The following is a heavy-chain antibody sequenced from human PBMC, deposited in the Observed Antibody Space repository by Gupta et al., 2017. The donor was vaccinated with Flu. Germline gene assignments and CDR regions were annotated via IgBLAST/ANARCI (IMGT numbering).Heavy chain of an antibody. D-gene: IGHD3-3*01. Sequence: QVQLAQSGAEVKKPGASVKVSCKASGYTFTSYDINWVRQATGQGLEWMGWMNPNSGNTGYAQKFQGRVTMTRNTSISTAYMELSSLRSEDTDVYYCARGLRFLEWLSQFDPWGQGTLVTVSS. J-gene: IGHJ5*02. CDR3: ARGLRFLEWLSQFDP. V-gene: IGHV1-8*01. CDR1: GYTFTSYD. CDR2: MNPNSGNT.